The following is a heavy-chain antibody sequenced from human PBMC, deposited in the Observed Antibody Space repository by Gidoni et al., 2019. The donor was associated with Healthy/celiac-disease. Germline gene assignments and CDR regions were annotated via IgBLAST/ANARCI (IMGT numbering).Heavy chain of an antibody. CDR1: GGTFSSYT. V-gene: IGHV1-69*02. Sequence: QVQLVQSGAEVKKPGSSVQVSCQASGGTFSSYTISWVRQAPGQGLEWMGRIIPILGIANHARKFQGRVTITAEKSTSTAYMELSSLRSEDTAVYYCARAPPDFDPYYFDYWGQGTLVTVSS. J-gene: IGHJ4*02. D-gene: IGHD3-9*01. CDR2: IIPILGIA. CDR3: ARAPPDFDPYYFDY.